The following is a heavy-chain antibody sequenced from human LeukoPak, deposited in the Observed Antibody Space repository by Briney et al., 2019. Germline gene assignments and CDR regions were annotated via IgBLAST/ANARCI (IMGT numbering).Heavy chain of an antibody. D-gene: IGHD2/OR15-2a*01. CDR3: AKGGSTNFYYGDV. CDR1: GDSMTNLY. Sequence: SETLSLTCSVSGDSMTNLYWTWIRQPPGKGLEWIGDIYDSGSTRYNTSLESRVTISVDTSKNQFSLKLSSVTAADTAVYYCAKGGSTNFYYGDVWGQGTTVTVSS. V-gene: IGHV4-59*01. J-gene: IGHJ6*02. CDR2: IYDSGST.